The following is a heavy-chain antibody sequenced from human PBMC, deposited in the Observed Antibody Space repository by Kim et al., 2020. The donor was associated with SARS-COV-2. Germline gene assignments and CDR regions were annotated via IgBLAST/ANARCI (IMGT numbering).Heavy chain of an antibody. CDR2: IIPIFGTA. CDR3: ARDRDVGYDILTGYYGVYYYYGMDV. D-gene: IGHD3-9*01. J-gene: IGHJ6*02. Sequence: SVKVSCKASGGTFSSYAISWVRQAPGQGLEWMGGIIPIFGTANYAQKFQGRVTITADESTSTAYMELSSLRSEDTAVYYCARDRDVGYDILTGYYGVYYYYGMDVWGQGTTVTVSS. V-gene: IGHV1-69*13. CDR1: GGTFSSYA.